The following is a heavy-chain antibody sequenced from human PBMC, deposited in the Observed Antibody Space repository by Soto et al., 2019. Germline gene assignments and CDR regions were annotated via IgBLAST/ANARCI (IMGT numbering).Heavy chain of an antibody. CDR2: IWYDGSNK. V-gene: IGHV3-33*01. Sequence: QVQLVESGGGVVQPGRSPRLSCAASGFTFSSYGMHWVRQAPGKGLEWVAVIWYDGSNKYYADSVKGRFTISRDNSKNTLYLKMNSLRAEDTAVYYCARDSLESGYSYGLFDYWGQGTLVTVSS. CDR1: GFTFSSYG. CDR3: ARDSLESGYSYGLFDY. J-gene: IGHJ4*02. D-gene: IGHD5-18*01.